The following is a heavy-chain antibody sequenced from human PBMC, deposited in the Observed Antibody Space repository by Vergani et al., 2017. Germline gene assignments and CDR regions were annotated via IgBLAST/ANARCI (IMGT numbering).Heavy chain of an antibody. Sequence: EVQLVESGGGLVQPGGSLRLSCAASGFTFSSYEMNWVRQAPGKGLEWVSYISSSGSTIYYADSVKGRFTISRDNAKNSLYLQMNSLRAEDTAVYYCAKDQGYSSSSFSVYWGQGTLVTVSS. V-gene: IGHV3-48*03. D-gene: IGHD6-6*01. J-gene: IGHJ4*02. CDR2: ISSSGSTI. CDR1: GFTFSSYE. CDR3: AKDQGYSSSSFSVY.